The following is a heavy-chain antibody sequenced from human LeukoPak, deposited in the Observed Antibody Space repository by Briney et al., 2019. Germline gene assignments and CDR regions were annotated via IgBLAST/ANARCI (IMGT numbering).Heavy chain of an antibody. CDR1: GYSFTSYW. CDR3: ARRYDNYYDSSGYID. D-gene: IGHD3-22*01. CDR2: IYPGDSDT. Sequence: GESLQISCKGSGYSFTSYWIGWVRQMPGKGLEWMGIIYPGDSDTRYSPSFQGQVTISADKSISTAYLQWSSLKASDTAMYYCARRYDNYYDSSGYIDWGQGTLVTVSS. V-gene: IGHV5-51*01. J-gene: IGHJ4*02.